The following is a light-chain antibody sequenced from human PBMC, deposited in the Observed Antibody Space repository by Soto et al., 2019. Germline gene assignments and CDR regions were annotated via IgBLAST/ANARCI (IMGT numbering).Light chain of an antibody. V-gene: IGKV3-11*01. J-gene: IGKJ4*01. Sequence: DIVLTQSPATLSLSPGERATLSCSASQSVDSSLAWFQQKPGQAPRLLIYDASNRATGIPARFSGSGSGTDFTLTISSLEPEDFAVYYCQQRGSWPQLTFGGGTKVEI. CDR3: QQRGSWPQLT. CDR1: QSVDSS. CDR2: DAS.